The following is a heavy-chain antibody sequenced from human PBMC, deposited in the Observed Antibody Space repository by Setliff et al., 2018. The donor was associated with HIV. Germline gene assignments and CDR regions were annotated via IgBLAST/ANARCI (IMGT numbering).Heavy chain of an antibody. D-gene: IGHD2-2*03. J-gene: IGHJ5*02. CDR2: IDPSDSYT. Sequence: PGESLKISCKGSGYSFTSYWISWVRQMPGKGLEWMGRIDPSDSYTNYRPSFQGHVTISADKSISTAYLQWSSLKASDTAMYYCARHVRPGYCSSTSCPTHNWFDPWGQGTLGTVSS. CDR3: ARHVRPGYCSSTSCPTHNWFDP. V-gene: IGHV5-10-1*01. CDR1: GYSFTSYW.